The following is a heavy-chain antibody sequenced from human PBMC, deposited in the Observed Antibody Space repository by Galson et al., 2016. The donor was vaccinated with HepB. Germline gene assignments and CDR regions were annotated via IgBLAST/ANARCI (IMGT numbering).Heavy chain of an antibody. CDR2: IYSAGTA. D-gene: IGHD1/OR15-1a*01. Sequence: SETLSLTCSVSGDSMTGYYWTWIRQPAGKGLEWLGRIYSAGTAKYNPSLTSRVSMSVDTSKNEFALRLTSVTAAYTGVYYCSRIRAGTTFHFESWGQGTLVTVSS. V-gene: IGHV4-4*07. CDR3: SRIRAGTTFHFES. CDR1: GDSMTGYY. J-gene: IGHJ4*02.